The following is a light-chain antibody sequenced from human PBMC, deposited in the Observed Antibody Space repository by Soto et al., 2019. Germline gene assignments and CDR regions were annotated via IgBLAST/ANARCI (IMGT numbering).Light chain of an antibody. CDR2: GAS. J-gene: IGKJ4*01. CDR3: QQYNKWPSLT. V-gene: IGKV3-15*01. Sequence: EIVLTQSPGTLSLSPGERATLSCRASQSVSSNLAWYQQKPGQAPRLLIYGASTRATGIPARFSGSGSGTEFTLTISSLQSEDFAVYYCQQYNKWPSLTFGGGTKVDIK. CDR1: QSVSSN.